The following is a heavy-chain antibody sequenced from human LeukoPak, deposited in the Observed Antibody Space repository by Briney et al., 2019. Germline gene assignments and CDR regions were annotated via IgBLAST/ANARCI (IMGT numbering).Heavy chain of an antibody. V-gene: IGHV3-53*01. CDR2: LHSGGST. CDR3: VRVDLWQQMAL. Sequence: GGSLGLSCAASGFIVSSNYMHWVRQAPGKGLEWVSVLHSGGSTFYAQSVKGRFTISRDNSNNILYLQMNRLRAEDTAMYYCVRVDLWQQMALWGQGTLVAVSS. D-gene: IGHD6-13*01. CDR1: GFIVSSNY. J-gene: IGHJ1*01.